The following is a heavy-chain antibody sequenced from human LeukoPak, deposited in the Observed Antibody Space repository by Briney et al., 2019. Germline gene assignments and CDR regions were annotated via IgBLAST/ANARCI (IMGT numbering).Heavy chain of an antibody. Sequence: PPGGSLRLSCAASGFTFSSHAMHWVRQAPGKGLEWVAVISYDGSNKYYADSVKGRFTISRDNSKNTLYLQMNSLRAEDTAVYYCARDGRWSGSYADYWGQGTLVTVSS. V-gene: IGHV3-30*04. CDR3: ARDGRWSGSYADY. J-gene: IGHJ4*02. CDR2: ISYDGSNK. CDR1: GFTFSSHA. D-gene: IGHD1-26*01.